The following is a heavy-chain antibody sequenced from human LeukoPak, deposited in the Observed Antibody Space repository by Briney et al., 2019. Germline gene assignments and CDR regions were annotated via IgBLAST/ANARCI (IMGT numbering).Heavy chain of an antibody. Sequence: SETLSLTCTVSGGSISSSSYSWGWIRQPPGKGMVWIETIYYSGGTYFNPSLKSRVTISVDTSKNQFSLKLSSVTAADTAVYYCARQSDCSSSSCYTSAFDIWGQGTMVTVSS. CDR3: ARQSDCSSSSCYTSAFDI. V-gene: IGHV4-39*01. D-gene: IGHD2-2*02. CDR2: IYYSGGT. J-gene: IGHJ3*02. CDR1: GGSISSSSYS.